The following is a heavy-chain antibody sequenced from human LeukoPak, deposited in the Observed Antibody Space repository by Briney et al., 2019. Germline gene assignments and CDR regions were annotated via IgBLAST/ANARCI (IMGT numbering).Heavy chain of an antibody. CDR2: INPNSGGT. CDR3: ARCIAVAGSEVWFDP. V-gene: IGHV1-2*02. J-gene: IGHJ5*02. Sequence: AAVKVSCKASGYTFTGYYMHWVRHAPEQGLEWMGWINPNSGGTNYEQKFQGRVSMTRDTSISTAYMELSRLTSDDTAVYYCARCIAVAGSEVWFDPWGQGTLVTVSS. CDR1: GYTFTGYY. D-gene: IGHD6-19*01.